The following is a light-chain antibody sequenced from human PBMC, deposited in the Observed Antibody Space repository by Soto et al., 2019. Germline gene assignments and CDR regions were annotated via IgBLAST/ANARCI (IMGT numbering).Light chain of an antibody. V-gene: IGKV3-20*01. J-gene: IGKJ1*01. CDR1: QSISSNY. Sequence: EIVLTQSPGTLSMSPGERATLSCRASQSISSNYLAWYQQKPGQAPRLLIYGASSRATGIPDRFSGSGSGTDFTLTISRLGAEDFAVYYCQQYGSSPRTFGQGTKVEFK. CDR3: QQYGSSPRT. CDR2: GAS.